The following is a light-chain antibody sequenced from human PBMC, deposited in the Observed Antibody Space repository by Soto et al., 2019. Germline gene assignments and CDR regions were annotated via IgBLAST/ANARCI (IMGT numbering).Light chain of an antibody. CDR1: QSISSTY. V-gene: IGKV3-20*01. CDR2: GAS. Sequence: EIVLTQSPGTLSLSAGERATLSCRASQSISSTYLAWYQQKPGQAPRLLVYGASSRSTGIPDRFSGSGSGTDFILAITRLEPEDFAVYYCQQYGSSPYTCGQGTKLEIK. CDR3: QQYGSSPYT. J-gene: IGKJ2*01.